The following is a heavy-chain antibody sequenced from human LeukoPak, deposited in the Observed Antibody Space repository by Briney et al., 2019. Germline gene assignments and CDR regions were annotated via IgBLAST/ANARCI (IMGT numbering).Heavy chain of an antibody. CDR2: ISSSGSTI. J-gene: IGHJ5*02. CDR1: GFTFSSYE. V-gene: IGHV3-48*03. Sequence: GGSLRLSCAASGFTFSSYEMNWVRQAPGKGLEWVSYISSSGSTIYYADSVKGRFTISRDNAKNSLYLQMNSLRAEDTAVYYCARGNYGGNWFDPWGQGTLVTVSS. CDR3: ARGNYGGNWFDP. D-gene: IGHD4-23*01.